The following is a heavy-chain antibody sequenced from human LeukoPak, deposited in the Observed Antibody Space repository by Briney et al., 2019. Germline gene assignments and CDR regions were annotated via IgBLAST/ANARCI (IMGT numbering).Heavy chain of an antibody. Sequence: GASVKVSCKASGYTFTSYDLHWVRQAPGQGLEWMGLINPSGGSTSYAQKLQGRVTMTRDTSTSTVYMELSSLRSEDTAVYYCARLASSGYYSSLGYWGQGTLVTVSS. V-gene: IGHV1-46*04. J-gene: IGHJ4*02. CDR1: GYTFTSYD. CDR2: INPSGGST. CDR3: ARLASSGYYSSLGY. D-gene: IGHD3-22*01.